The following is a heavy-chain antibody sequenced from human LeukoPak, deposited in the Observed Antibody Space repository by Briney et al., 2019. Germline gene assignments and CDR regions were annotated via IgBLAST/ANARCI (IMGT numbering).Heavy chain of an antibody. Sequence: GGSLRLSCAASGFTFSSYSMNWVRQAPGRGLEWVSSISTSSSYIYYADSVKGRFTISRDNAKNSLYLQMNSLRVEDTAVYYCARDSHVSGSTLTWAVNCFDPWGQGTLATVSS. CDR1: GFTFSSYS. D-gene: IGHD6-13*01. J-gene: IGHJ5*02. CDR3: ARDSHVSGSTLTWAVNCFDP. CDR2: ISTSSSYI. V-gene: IGHV3-21*01.